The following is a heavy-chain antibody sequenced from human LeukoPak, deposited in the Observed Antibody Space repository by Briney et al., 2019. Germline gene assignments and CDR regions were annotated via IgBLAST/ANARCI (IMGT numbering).Heavy chain of an antibody. CDR2: IYHSGST. CDR1: GYSISSGYY. V-gene: IGHV4-38-2*02. Sequence: SETLSLTCTVSGYSISSGYYWGWIRQPPGKGLEWIGSIYHSGSTYYNPSLKSRVTISVDPSKNQFSLKLSSVTAADTAVYYCARGSDTAMVLSWFDPWGQGTLVTVSS. J-gene: IGHJ5*02. CDR3: ARGSDTAMVLSWFDP. D-gene: IGHD5-18*01.